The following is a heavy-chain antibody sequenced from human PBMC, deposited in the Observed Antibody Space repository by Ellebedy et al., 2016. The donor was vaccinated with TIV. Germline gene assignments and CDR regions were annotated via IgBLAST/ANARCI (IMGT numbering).Heavy chain of an antibody. Sequence: PGGSLRLSCAASGFTVSGNYMSWVRQAPAKGLEWVSVIYSGGTTYYADSVKGRFTISRDNSKNTLYLQMNSLRAEDTAVYYCARTRDNYNSRHFDLWGRGTLVTVSS. CDR2: IYSGGTT. J-gene: IGHJ2*01. CDR3: ARTRDNYNSRHFDL. CDR1: GFTVSGNY. D-gene: IGHD5-24*01. V-gene: IGHV3-53*01.